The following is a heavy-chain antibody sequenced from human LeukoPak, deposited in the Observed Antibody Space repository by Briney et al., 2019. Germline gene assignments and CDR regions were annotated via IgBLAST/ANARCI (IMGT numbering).Heavy chain of an antibody. J-gene: IGHJ4*02. CDR3: AGGIVVVTEPYYFDY. Sequence: SETLSLTCTVSGGSISSYYWSWIRQPPGKGLEWIGYIYYSGSTYYNPSLKSRVTISVDTSKNQFSLKLSSVTAADTAVYYCAGGIVVVTEPYYFDYWGQGTLVTVSS. V-gene: IGHV4-59*12. CDR1: GGSISSYY. CDR2: IYYSGST. D-gene: IGHD2-21*02.